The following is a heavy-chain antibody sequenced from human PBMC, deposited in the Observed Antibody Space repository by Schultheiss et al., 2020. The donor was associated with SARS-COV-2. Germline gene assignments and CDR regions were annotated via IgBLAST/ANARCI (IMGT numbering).Heavy chain of an antibody. V-gene: IGHV4-59*01. CDR1: GGSFSGYY. CDR2: IYYSGST. J-gene: IGHJ6*02. CDR3: ARGIAVAGTYYYYGMDV. D-gene: IGHD6-19*01. Sequence: SETLSLTCAVYGGSFSGYYWSWIRQPPGKGLEWIGYIYYSGSTNYNPSLKSRVTISVDTSKNQFSLKLSSVTAADTAVYYCARGIAVAGTYYYYGMDVWGQGTTVTVSS.